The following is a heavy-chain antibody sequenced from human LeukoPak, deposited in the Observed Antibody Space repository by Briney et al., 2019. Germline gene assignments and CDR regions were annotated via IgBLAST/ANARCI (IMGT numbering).Heavy chain of an antibody. CDR1: GVSISSGDYY. CDR2: IYYSGST. CDR3: VRTRDELSMDV. Sequence: PSQTLSLTCTVSGVSISSGDYYWSWIRQPPGKGLEWIGYIYYSGSTYCNPSLKSRVTISVDTSKNQFSLKLSSVTAADTAVYYCVRTRDELSMDVWGQGTTVTVSS. V-gene: IGHV4-30-4*01. D-gene: IGHD5-24*01. J-gene: IGHJ6*02.